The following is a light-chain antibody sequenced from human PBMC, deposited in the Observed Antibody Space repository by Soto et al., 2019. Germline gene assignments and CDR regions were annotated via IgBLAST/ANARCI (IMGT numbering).Light chain of an antibody. V-gene: IGKV1-39*01. Sequence: DIHITQSPSTLSASVVDRVTITCRASQSISSYLNWYQQKPGKAPKLLIYDASSLQSGVPSRFSGSGSGTDFTLTISSLQPEDFATYYCQQSYSTPVTFGQGTRLEIK. J-gene: IGKJ5*01. CDR1: QSISSY. CDR3: QQSYSTPVT. CDR2: DAS.